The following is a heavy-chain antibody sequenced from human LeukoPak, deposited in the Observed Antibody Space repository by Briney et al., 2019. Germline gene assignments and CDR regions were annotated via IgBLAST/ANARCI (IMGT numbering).Heavy chain of an antibody. D-gene: IGHD7-27*01. J-gene: IGHJ4*02. CDR1: GGSISSYC. V-gene: IGHV4-59*08. CDR3: ARHRTGEVDY. Sequence: SETLSLTCTASGGSISSYCWSWIRQPPGKGLEWIGYIYYSGSTNYNPSLKSRVTISVDTSKNQFTLKLSSVTAADTAVYYCARHRTGEVDYWGQGTLVTVSS. CDR2: IYYSGST.